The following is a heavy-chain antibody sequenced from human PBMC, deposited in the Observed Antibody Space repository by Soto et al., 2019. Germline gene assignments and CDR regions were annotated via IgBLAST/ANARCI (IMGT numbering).Heavy chain of an antibody. J-gene: IGHJ4*02. CDR1: GFTFSNYW. D-gene: IGHD5-18*01. Sequence: VGSLRLSGVASGFTFSNYWMHWVRQARGKGLVWVSRIYSDGSGTMYADSVKGRFTISRDNAKSTLYLQMNSLRAEDTAVYYCATLNSFGSDYWGRGTLVTVSS. CDR2: IYSDGSGT. V-gene: IGHV3-74*03. CDR3: ATLNSFGSDY.